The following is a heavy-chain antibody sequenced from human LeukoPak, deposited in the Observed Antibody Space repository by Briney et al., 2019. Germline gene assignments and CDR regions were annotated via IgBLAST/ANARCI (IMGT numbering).Heavy chain of an antibody. Sequence: GESLKISCKGSGYSFTSYWIGWVRQMPGKGLEWMGIIYPGDSDTRYSRSFQGQVTISADKSISTAYLQWSSLKASDTAMYYCARLAQYYYDSSGYSGYFDYWGQGTLVTVSS. D-gene: IGHD3-22*01. CDR1: GYSFTSYW. CDR3: ARLAQYYYDSSGYSGYFDY. J-gene: IGHJ4*02. CDR2: IYPGDSDT. V-gene: IGHV5-51*03.